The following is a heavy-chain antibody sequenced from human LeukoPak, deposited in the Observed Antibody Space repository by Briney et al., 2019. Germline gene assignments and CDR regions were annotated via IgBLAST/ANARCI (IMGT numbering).Heavy chain of an antibody. D-gene: IGHD1-26*01. V-gene: IGHV4-59*01. CDR2: IYYSGST. J-gene: IGHJ6*03. Sequence: SETLSLTCTVAGGSISSYYWSWIRQPPGKGLGWIGYIYYSGSTNYNPSLKSRVTISVDTSKNQFSLKLSSVTAADTAVYYCARVPSSGSYRPYYYYYYMDVWGKGTTVTVSS. CDR1: GGSISSYY. CDR3: ARVPSSGSYRPYYYYYYMDV.